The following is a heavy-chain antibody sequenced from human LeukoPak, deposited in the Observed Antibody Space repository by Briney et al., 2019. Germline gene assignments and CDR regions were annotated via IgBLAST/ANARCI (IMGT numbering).Heavy chain of an antibody. CDR1: GGSISSGGYY. D-gene: IGHD3-22*01. Sequence: PSQTPSLTCTVSGGSISSGGYYWSWIRQHPGKGLEWIGYIYYSGSTYYNPSLKSRVTISVDTSKNQFSLKLSSVTAADTAVYYCARDRDPYYDSSGYYHAFDIWGQGTMVTVSS. V-gene: IGHV4-31*03. CDR2: IYYSGST. CDR3: ARDRDPYYDSSGYYHAFDI. J-gene: IGHJ3*02.